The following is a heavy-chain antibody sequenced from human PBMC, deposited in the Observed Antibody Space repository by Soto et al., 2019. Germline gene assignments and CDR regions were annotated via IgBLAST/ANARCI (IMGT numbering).Heavy chain of an antibody. V-gene: IGHV4-31*03. D-gene: IGHD4-17*01. J-gene: IGHJ1*01. CDR2: IRYSGNT. CDR3: ERSTYCDYGAQPEH. CDR1: GASINDGAYY. Sequence: QVQLQESGPGLVKPAQTLSLTCTVSGASINDGAYYWNWVRQHPEKGLEWIGYIRYSGNTYYNPSRRSRVTIALDTCTNQFSLLLRSVTASDTAMYYCERSTYCDYGAQPEHWGQGTPVTVSS.